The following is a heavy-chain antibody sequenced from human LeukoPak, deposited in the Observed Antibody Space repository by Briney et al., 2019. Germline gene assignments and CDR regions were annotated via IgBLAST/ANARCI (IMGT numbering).Heavy chain of an antibody. V-gene: IGHV4-4*07. CDR2: IYTSGST. Sequence: PSETLSLTCTVSGGSISSYYWSWIRQPAGKGLEWIGRIYTSGSTNYNPSLKSRVTMSVDTSENQFSLKLNSVTAADTAVYYCARHLGAQSLIAFDIWGQGTMVTVSS. CDR3: ARHLGAQSLIAFDI. CDR1: GGSISSYY. J-gene: IGHJ3*02. D-gene: IGHD3-16*01.